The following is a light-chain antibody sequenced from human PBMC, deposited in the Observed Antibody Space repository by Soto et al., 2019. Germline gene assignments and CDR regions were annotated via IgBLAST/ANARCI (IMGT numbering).Light chain of an antibody. CDR1: QSVSSTY. CDR2: GAS. CDR3: QQYGSSPFT. J-gene: IGKJ3*01. Sequence: EIVLTQSPGTLSLSPGERATLSCRASQSVSSTYLAWFQQKPGQAPRLLIFGASTGATGIPDRFSGSGSGPDFTLTISRLEPEDFAVYYCQQYGSSPFTFGPGTKVEIK. V-gene: IGKV3-20*01.